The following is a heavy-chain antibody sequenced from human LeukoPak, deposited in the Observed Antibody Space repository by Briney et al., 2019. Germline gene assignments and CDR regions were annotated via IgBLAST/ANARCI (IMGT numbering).Heavy chain of an antibody. D-gene: IGHD5-18*01. J-gene: IGHJ4*02. CDR2: ISGAGSTT. CDR1: GFTFSDYY. CDR3: ASRYSPFDF. Sequence: GGSLRLSCAVSGFTFSDYYMSWIRQAPGKGLEWVSSISGAGSTTHYADSVRGRFTISRDNAKNSLYLQINSLRAEDTVVYYCASRYSPFDFWGQGTLVTVS. V-gene: IGHV3-11*04.